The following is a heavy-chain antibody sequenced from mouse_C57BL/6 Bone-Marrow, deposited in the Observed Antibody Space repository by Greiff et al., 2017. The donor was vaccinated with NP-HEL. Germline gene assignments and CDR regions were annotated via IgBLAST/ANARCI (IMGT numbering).Heavy chain of an antibody. CDR1: GFSLTSYG. J-gene: IGHJ4*01. V-gene: IGHV2-5*01. Sequence: QVQLKQSGPGLVQPSPSLSIPCTVSGFSLTSYGVHWVRQSPGKGLEWLGVIWRGGSTDYNVAFMSRLSITKDNSKSQVFFKMNRLQADDTAIYYCAKRGCYGSSYGAMDYWGQGTSVTVSS. CDR2: IWRGGST. CDR3: AKRGCYGSSYGAMDY. D-gene: IGHD1-1*01.